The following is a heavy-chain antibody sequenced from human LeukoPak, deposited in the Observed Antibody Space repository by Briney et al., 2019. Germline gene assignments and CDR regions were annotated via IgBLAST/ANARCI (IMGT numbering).Heavy chain of an antibody. Sequence: GRSLRLSCAASGFTFSTYAMHWVRQAPGKGLEWVAVISYDGSNKYYADSVKGRFTISRDNSKNTLYLQMNSLRAEDTAVYYCARDVGLGYCTSTSCPGRFDPWGQGTLVTVSS. V-gene: IGHV3-30*03. D-gene: IGHD2-2*01. J-gene: IGHJ5*02. CDR1: GFTFSTYA. CDR3: ARDVGLGYCTSTSCPGRFDP. CDR2: ISYDGSNK.